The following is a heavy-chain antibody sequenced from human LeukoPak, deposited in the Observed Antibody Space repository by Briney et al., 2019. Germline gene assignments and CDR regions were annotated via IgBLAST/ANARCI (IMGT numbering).Heavy chain of an antibody. D-gene: IGHD6-19*01. CDR1: GFIFSNYW. CDR3: ARVRNVNSVAGTVDY. CDR2: IKQDGSET. Sequence: GGSLRLSCATSGFIFSNYWMSWVRQAPGKGLEWVANIKQDGSETYYVDSVKGRFTISRDDAKNSLYLQMNSLRAEDTAVYYCARVRNVNSVAGTVDYWGQGTLVTVSS. V-gene: IGHV3-7*04. J-gene: IGHJ4*02.